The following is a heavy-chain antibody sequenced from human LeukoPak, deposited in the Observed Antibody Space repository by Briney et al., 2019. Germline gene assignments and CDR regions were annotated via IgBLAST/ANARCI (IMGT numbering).Heavy chain of an antibody. CDR1: GGSISSSSYY. J-gene: IGHJ4*02. CDR2: IYYSGSS. V-gene: IGHV4-39*01. CDR3: TRAYWIGFHFDS. D-gene: IGHD3-3*01. Sequence: SETLSLTCTVSGGSISSSSYYWGWIRQPPGKGLEWIGTIYYSGSSYYNPSLKSRVTISVDTSKNQFSLRLTSVSAADTAVYYCTRAYWIGFHFDSWGQGILVSVSS.